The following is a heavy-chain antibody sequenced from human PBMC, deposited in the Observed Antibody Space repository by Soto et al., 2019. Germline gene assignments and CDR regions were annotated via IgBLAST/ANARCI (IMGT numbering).Heavy chain of an antibody. CDR2: IIPILGIA. CDR3: ARVTPCTKGKNNRGIAFDS. J-gene: IGHJ3*02. CDR1: GGTFSSYT. V-gene: IGHV1-69*02. Sequence: GASVKVSFKASGGTFSSYTISWVRQAPGQGLEWMGRIIPILGIANYAQKFQGRVTITADKSTSTAYMELSSLRSEDTAVYYCARVTPCTKGKNNRGIAFDSWDKGKRLTV. D-gene: IGHD3-16*01.